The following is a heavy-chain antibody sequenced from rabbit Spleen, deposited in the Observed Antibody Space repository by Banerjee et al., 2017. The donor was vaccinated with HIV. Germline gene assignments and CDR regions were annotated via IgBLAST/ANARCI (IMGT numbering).Heavy chain of an antibody. CDR3: ARDTGSSFSSYGMDL. J-gene: IGHJ6*01. D-gene: IGHD8-1*01. V-gene: IGHV1S40*01. Sequence: QSLEEPGGDLVKPGASLTLTCTASGFSFSSNYYMCWVRQAPGKGLEWIACIYTGSSGSTYYASWAKGRFSISKTSSTTVTLQMASLTAADTATYFCARDTGSSFSSYGMDLWGPGTLVTVS. CDR2: IYTGSSGST. CDR1: GFSFSSNYY.